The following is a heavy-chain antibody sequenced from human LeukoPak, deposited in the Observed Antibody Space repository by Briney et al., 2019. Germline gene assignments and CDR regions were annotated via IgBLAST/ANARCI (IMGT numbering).Heavy chain of an antibody. CDR2: IYHSGST. CDR1: GGSISSSNW. V-gene: IGHV4-4*02. CDR3: ARYQGWGPRTFDY. D-gene: IGHD2-2*01. Sequence: PSETLSLPCAVSGGSISSSNWWSWVRQPPGKGLEWIGEIYHSGSTNYNPSLKSRVTISVDKSKNQFSLKLSSVTAADTAVYYCARYQGWGPRTFDYWGQGTLVTVSS. J-gene: IGHJ4*02.